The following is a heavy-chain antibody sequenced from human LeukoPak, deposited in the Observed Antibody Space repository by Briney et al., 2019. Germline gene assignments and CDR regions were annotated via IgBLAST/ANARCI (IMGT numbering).Heavy chain of an antibody. V-gene: IGHV3-30*03. D-gene: IGHD5-12*01. CDR1: GVTFSSYG. J-gene: IGHJ4*02. CDR3: ARVRATFSPHFDN. Sequence: PGGSLRLSCAASGVTFSSYGMHWVRQAPGKGLEWVTVISSDGSNKYYADSVKGRFTISRDNAKNTLYLQMNSLRAEDTAVYYCARVRATFSPHFDNWGQGTLVTVSS. CDR2: ISSDGSNK.